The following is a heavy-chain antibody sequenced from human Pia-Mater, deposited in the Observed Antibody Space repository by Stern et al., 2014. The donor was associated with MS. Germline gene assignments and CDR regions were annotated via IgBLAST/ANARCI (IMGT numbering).Heavy chain of an antibody. J-gene: IGHJ6*02. CDR3: ARHLYCSSTSCYTDDYYYYYGMDV. D-gene: IGHD2-2*02. Sequence: EVQLVESGGGLVKPGGSLRLSCAASGFTFSSYSMNWVRQAPGKGLQRLSSISSSSSYIYYGDSVKGRFTISRDNAKNSLYLQMNSLRAEDTAVYYCARHLYCSSTSCYTDDYYYYYGMDVWGQGTTVTVSS. CDR1: GFTFSSYS. V-gene: IGHV3-21*01. CDR2: ISSSSSYI.